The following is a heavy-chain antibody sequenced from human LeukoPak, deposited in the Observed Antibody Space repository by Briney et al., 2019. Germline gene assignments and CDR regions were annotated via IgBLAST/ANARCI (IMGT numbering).Heavy chain of an antibody. CDR2: IYYSGST. V-gene: IGHV4-59*01. J-gene: IGHJ4*02. CDR1: GGSISSYY. CDR3: ARIGHEDYYFDY. Sequence: PSETLSLTCTVSGGSISSYYWSWIRQPPGKGLEWIGYIYYSGSTNYNPSLKSRVTISVDTSKNQFSLKLSSVTAADTAVYYCARIGHEDYYFDYWGQGTQVTVSS.